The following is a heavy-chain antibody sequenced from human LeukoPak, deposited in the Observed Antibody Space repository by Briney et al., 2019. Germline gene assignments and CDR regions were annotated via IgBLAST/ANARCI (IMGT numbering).Heavy chain of an antibody. CDR3: ARDQRGYSYGTPFDY. J-gene: IGHJ4*02. CDR1: GGTFSTSA. V-gene: IGHV1-69*05. Sequence: SVKVSCKASGGTFSTSAFSWVRQAPGQGLEWMGGIIPFFATANYAQKLQGRVTMTTDTSTSTAYMELRSLRSDDTAVYYCARDQRGYSYGTPFDYWGQGTLVTVSS. D-gene: IGHD5-18*01. CDR2: IIPFFATA.